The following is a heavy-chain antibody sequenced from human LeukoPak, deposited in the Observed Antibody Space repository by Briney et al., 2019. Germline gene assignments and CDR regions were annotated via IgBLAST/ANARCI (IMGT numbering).Heavy chain of an antibody. CDR1: GYTFTSYG. Sequence: ASVKVSCKASGYTFTSYGISWVRQAPGQGLEWMGWISAYNGNTNYAQKLQGRVTMTTDTSTSTAYMELRSLRSEDTAVYYCARLGGGSGYPSLFDYWGQGTLVTVSS. CDR3: ARLGGGSGYPSLFDY. V-gene: IGHV1-18*01. CDR2: ISAYNGNT. D-gene: IGHD6-19*01. J-gene: IGHJ4*02.